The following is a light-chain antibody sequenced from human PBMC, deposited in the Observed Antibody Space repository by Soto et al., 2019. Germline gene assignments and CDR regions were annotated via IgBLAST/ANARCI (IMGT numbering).Light chain of an antibody. CDR3: QQYYSYPQT. CDR2: KAS. Sequence: DIQMTQSPSTLSASVGDRVTITCRASQSISIWLAWYQQKPGKAPKLLISKASSLESGVPSRFSGSGSGTDFTLTISCLQSEDFATYYCQQYYSYPQTFGQGTKVDIK. V-gene: IGKV1-5*03. CDR1: QSISIW. J-gene: IGKJ1*01.